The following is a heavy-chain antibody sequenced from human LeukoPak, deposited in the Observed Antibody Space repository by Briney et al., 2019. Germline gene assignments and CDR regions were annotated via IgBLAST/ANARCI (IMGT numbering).Heavy chain of an antibody. Sequence: SEPLSLTCTVSVGSISGSYYYWGWIRQPPGKGLEWIGTIYHSGWSTFYNPSLKSRVAMSVDTSKNHFSLNLTSVTAADTAIYYCARHRAKRLNDAFEIWGQGTVVSVSS. CDR2: IYHSGWST. CDR3: ARHRAKRLNDAFEI. CDR1: VGSISGSYYY. D-gene: IGHD3-10*01. J-gene: IGHJ3*02. V-gene: IGHV4-39*01.